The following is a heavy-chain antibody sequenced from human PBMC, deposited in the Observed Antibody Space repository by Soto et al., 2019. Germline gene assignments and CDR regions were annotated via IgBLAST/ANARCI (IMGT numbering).Heavy chain of an antibody. CDR3: AKDQGHTSSWHFCLDV. V-gene: IGHV3-23*01. CDR1: GFTFSSYA. Sequence: GGSLRLSCAASGFTFSSYAMSWVRQAPGKGLEWVSAISGSGSTTHYADSVKGRFTISRDNSKNTLYLQMNSLRAEDTAVFYCAKDQGHTSSWHFCLDVWGQGTTVTVSS. D-gene: IGHD6-13*01. J-gene: IGHJ6*02. CDR2: ISGSGSTT.